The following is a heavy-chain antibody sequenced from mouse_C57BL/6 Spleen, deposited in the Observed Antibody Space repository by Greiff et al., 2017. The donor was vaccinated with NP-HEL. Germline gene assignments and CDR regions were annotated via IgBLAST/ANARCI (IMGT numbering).Heavy chain of an antibody. CDR3: AKNKLGGLHYFDY. CDR2: LLRGGST. V-gene: IGHV2-5*01. D-gene: IGHD4-1*01. CDR1: GFSFTSYG. J-gene: IGHJ2*01. Sequence: VKLQESGPGLVQPSQSLSITCTVSGFSFTSYGVHWVRQSPGKGLELLGVLLRGGSTDYNAAFMSRLSITKDNSKSQVFFKMNSLQADDTAIYYCAKNKLGGLHYFDYWGQGTTLTVSS.